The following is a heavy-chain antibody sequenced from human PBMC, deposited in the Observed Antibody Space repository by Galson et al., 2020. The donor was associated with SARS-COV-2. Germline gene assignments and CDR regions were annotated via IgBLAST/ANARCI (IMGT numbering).Heavy chain of an antibody. CDR3: AKGRNSGSYSALDS. D-gene: IGHD1-26*01. J-gene: IGHJ5*01. Sequence: GGSLRLSCAAPGFAFSNYAMNWVHQAPGKGLEWVSVISYTGGSTYYADSVKGRFTISRDNSKDTLYLQMNSLRAEDTAVYYCAKGRNSGSYSALDSWGQGTLVTVSS. V-gene: IGHV3-23*01. CDR2: ISYTGGST. CDR1: GFAFSNYA.